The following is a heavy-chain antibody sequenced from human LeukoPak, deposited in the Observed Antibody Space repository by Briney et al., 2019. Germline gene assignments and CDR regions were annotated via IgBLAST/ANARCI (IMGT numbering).Heavy chain of an antibody. Sequence: SETLSLTCTVSGGSISSSSYYWGWIRQPPGKGLEWIGSIYYSGSTYYNPSLKSRVTISVDTSKNQFSLKLSSVTAADTAVYYCARESSPYSSSRQDYWGQGTLVTVSS. D-gene: IGHD6-13*01. V-gene: IGHV4-39*07. CDR2: IYYSGST. J-gene: IGHJ4*02. CDR3: ARESSPYSSSRQDY. CDR1: GGSISSSSYY.